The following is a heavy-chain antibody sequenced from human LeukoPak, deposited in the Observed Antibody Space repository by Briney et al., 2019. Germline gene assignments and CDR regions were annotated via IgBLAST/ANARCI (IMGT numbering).Heavy chain of an antibody. CDR3: AREPHYYDSSGYWAPYYYYMDV. J-gene: IGHJ6*03. CDR2: INPNSGGT. D-gene: IGHD3-22*01. Sequence: ASVKVSCKASGYTFTGYYMHWVRQAPGQGLEWMGWINPNSGGTNYAQKFQGRVTMTRDTSISTAYMELSRLRSDDTAVYYCAREPHYYDSSGYWAPYYYYMDVWGKGTTVTVSS. CDR1: GYTFTGYY. V-gene: IGHV1-2*02.